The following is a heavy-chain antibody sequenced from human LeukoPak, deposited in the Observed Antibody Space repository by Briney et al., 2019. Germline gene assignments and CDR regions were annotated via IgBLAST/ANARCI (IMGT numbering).Heavy chain of an antibody. V-gene: IGHV1-2*02. J-gene: IGHJ4*02. CDR2: INPNSGGT. Sequence: ASVKVSCKASGYTFTGYYMHWVRQAPGQGLEWMGWINPNSGGTNYAQKFQGRVTMTRDTFISTAYMELSRLRSDDTAVYYCATERLDSSGYYVLNYWGQGTLVTVSS. D-gene: IGHD3-22*01. CDR1: GYTFTGYY. CDR3: ATERLDSSGYYVLNY.